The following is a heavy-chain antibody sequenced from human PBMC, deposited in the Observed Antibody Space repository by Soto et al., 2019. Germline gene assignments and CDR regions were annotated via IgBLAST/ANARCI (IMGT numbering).Heavy chain of an antibody. CDR1: GGSFSGYY. CDR2: INHSGST. Sequence: SETLSLTCAVYGGSFSGYYWSWIRQPPGKGLEWIGEINHSGSTNYNPSLKSRVTISVDTSKNQFSLKLSSVTAADTAVYYCARGFRVYPFDYWGQGTLVTVSS. V-gene: IGHV4-34*01. CDR3: ARGFRVYPFDY. J-gene: IGHJ4*02.